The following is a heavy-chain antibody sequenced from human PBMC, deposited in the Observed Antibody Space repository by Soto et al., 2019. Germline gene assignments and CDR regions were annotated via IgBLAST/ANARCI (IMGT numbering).Heavy chain of an antibody. Sequence: GGSLRLSCAASGFTFSAYGIHWVRQAPGKGLEWVAVISHDGSNTNYADSVKGRFTFSRDNSKDTVYLQMNSLRAEDTAVYYCAKAVTDEAVAGMRGDYGMDVWGQGTTVTVSS. CDR1: GFTFSAYG. D-gene: IGHD6-19*01. V-gene: IGHV3-30*18. J-gene: IGHJ6*02. CDR3: AKAVTDEAVAGMRGDYGMDV. CDR2: ISHDGSNT.